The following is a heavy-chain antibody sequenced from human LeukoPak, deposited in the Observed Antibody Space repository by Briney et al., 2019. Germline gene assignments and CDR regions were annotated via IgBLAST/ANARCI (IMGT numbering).Heavy chain of an antibody. J-gene: IGHJ4*02. CDR1: GYSISTNYY. CDR2: ISHSGST. V-gene: IGHV4-38-2*02. CDR3: ARRDWNYVRIDS. D-gene: IGHD1-7*01. Sequence: SETLSLTCTVSGYSISTNYYWGWVRQPPGKGLEWIGSISHSGSTYYSPSLKSRVTISLDTSENQFSLKLNSVTAADTAVYYCARRDWNYVRIDSWGQGTLVTVSS.